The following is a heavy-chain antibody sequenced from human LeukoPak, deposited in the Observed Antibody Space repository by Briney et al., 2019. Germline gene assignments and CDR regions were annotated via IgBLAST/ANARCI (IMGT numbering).Heavy chain of an antibody. CDR1: GGSFSGYY. CDR2: INHSGSN. V-gene: IGHV4-34*01. Sequence: NPSETLSLTCAVYGGSFSGYYWSWIRQPPGKGLEWVGEINHSGSNNYNPSHKSRVTISVDTSKNQFSLKPSSVTAADTAVYDCARGPSYSSSWYFDYWGQGTLVTVSS. CDR3: ARGPSYSSSWYFDY. D-gene: IGHD6-13*01. J-gene: IGHJ4*02.